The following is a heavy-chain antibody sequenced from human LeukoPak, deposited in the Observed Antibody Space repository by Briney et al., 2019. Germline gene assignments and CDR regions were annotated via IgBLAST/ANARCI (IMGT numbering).Heavy chain of an antibody. J-gene: IGHJ3*02. D-gene: IGHD6-19*01. CDR2: IIPIFGTA. CDR3: AVCIAVAPTKNAFDI. Sequence: SVKVSRKASGGTFSSYAISWVRQAPGQGLEWMGRIIPIFGTANYAQKFQGRVTITTDESTSTAYMELSSLRSEDTAVYYCAVCIAVAPTKNAFDIWGQGTMVTVSS. V-gene: IGHV1-69*05. CDR1: GGTFSSYA.